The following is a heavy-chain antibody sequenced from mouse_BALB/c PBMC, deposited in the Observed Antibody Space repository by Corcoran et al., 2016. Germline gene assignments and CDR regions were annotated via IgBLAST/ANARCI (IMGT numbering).Heavy chain of an antibody. CDR2: INPNNVGT. CDR3: ARDYDYYVDY. J-gene: IGHJ2*01. CDR1: VYTFPDYY. D-gene: IGHD2-4*01. V-gene: IGHV1-26*01. Sequence: EDQLQPSGPELVKPVASGKMSCKASVYTFPDYYMKWVKHSHGKSFGWIGDINPNNVGTSYNQKFKGKATLTVGKSSSTAYMQLNSLTSEDSAVYYCARDYDYYVDYWGQGTTLTVSS.